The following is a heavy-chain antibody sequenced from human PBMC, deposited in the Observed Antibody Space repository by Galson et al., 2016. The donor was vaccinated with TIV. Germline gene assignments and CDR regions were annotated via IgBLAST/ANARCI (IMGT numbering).Heavy chain of an antibody. D-gene: IGHD6-13*01. J-gene: IGHJ4*02. CDR2: IWYDGLNQ. CDR3: ARLDDSSSLQYLDL. V-gene: IGHV3-33*01. CDR1: GFTFSSFG. Sequence: SLRLSCAASGFTFSSFGMHWVRQAPGKGLEWVAVIWYDGLNQYYTDSVKGRFTVSRDNSKNTLYLQMNSLRAEDTAMYYCARLDDSSSLQYLDLWGLGTLVTVSS.